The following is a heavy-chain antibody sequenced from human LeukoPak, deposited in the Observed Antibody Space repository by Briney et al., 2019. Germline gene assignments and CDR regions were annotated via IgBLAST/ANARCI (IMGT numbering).Heavy chain of an antibody. V-gene: IGHV3-48*02. Sequence: GGSLRLSCAASGFTFTSYSMIWVRQAPGKGLEWVSYIITGSSTIYYADSAKGRFTISRDNAKNSLYLQMNSLRDEDTAVYYCARDVERTGGTYYYGSGSPRGWGQGTLVTVSS. CDR3: ARDVERTGGTYYYGSGSPRG. CDR1: GFTFTSYS. D-gene: IGHD3-10*01. J-gene: IGHJ4*02. CDR2: IITGSSTI.